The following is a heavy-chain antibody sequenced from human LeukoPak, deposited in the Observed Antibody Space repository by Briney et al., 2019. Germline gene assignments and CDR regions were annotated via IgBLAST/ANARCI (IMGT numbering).Heavy chain of an antibody. CDR1: GFTFSSYG. Sequence: PGGSLRLSCAASGFTFSSYGTHWVRQAPGKGLEWVAFIRYDGSNKYYADSVKGRFTISRDNSKNTLYLQMNSLRAEDTAVYYCAKDENTIFGVVEHYFDYWGQGTLVTVSS. J-gene: IGHJ4*02. V-gene: IGHV3-30*02. D-gene: IGHD3-3*01. CDR2: IRYDGSNK. CDR3: AKDENTIFGVVEHYFDY.